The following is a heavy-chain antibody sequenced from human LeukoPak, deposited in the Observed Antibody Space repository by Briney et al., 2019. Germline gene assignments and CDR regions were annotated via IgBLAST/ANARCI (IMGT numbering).Heavy chain of an antibody. J-gene: IGHJ3*01. V-gene: IGHV3-9*01. Sequence: GRSLRLSCAASGFTFDDYAMHWVRQAPGKGLEWVSGISWNSGSIGYADSVKGRFTISRDNAKNSLYLQMNSLRAEDTALYCCAKDMISITLAEIFAYVFDLWGQGTMVTVSS. D-gene: IGHD6-19*01. CDR3: AKDMISITLAEIFAYVFDL. CDR1: GFTFDDYA. CDR2: ISWNSGSI.